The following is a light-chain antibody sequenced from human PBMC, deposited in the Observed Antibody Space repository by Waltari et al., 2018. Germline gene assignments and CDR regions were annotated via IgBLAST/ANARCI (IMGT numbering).Light chain of an antibody. CDR3: SSFVGGTTYLL. CDR1: GGF. CDR2: DDI. Sequence: QSALTQPASVSGSPGRSITISCIGGGGFVSWYQQHPGNAPKLMIYDDIRRPSGFSNRFSASKSDNTASLTISGLQADDEAVYYCSSFVGGTTYLLIGGGTRLTVL. V-gene: IGLV2-23*01. J-gene: IGLJ2*01.